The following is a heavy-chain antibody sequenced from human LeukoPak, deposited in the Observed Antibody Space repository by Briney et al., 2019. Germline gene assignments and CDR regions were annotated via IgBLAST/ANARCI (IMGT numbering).Heavy chain of an antibody. J-gene: IGHJ4*02. D-gene: IGHD1-26*01. V-gene: IGHV1-18*01. Sequence: ASVKVSCKASGYTFTSYDISWVRQAPGQGLEWMGWINTHNGNTNYPQKLQGRVTMTTDTSTSTAYMELRNLRSDDTAVYYCAREQKSIGSYFNYWGQGTLVTVSS. CDR2: INTHNGNT. CDR3: AREQKSIGSYFNY. CDR1: GYTFTSYD.